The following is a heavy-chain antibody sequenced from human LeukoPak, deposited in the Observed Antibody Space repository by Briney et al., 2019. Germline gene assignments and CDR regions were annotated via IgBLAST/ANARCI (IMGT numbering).Heavy chain of an antibody. CDR1: GGSMNNYY. D-gene: IGHD5-24*01. V-gene: IGHV4-59*08. CDR2: IYFSGSS. Sequence: PSETLSLTCSVSGGSMNNYYWSWIRQPPGKGLEWIGYIYFSGSSNYNPSLKSRVTMSVDTSKNQFSLKLSSVTAADTAVYYCARHVRSGYNFLDYWGQGNLVAVSS. J-gene: IGHJ4*02. CDR3: ARHVRSGYNFLDY.